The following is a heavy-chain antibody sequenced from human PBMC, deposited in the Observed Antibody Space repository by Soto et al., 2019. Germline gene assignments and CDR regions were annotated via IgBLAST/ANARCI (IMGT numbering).Heavy chain of an antibody. CDR1: GYTFTSYG. D-gene: IGHD1-7*01. V-gene: IGHV1-18*01. J-gene: IGHJ5*02. CDR3: ARAHLDWNYEFWFDP. CDR2: ISAYNGNT. Sequence: ASVKVSCKASGYTFTSYGISWVRQAPGQGLEWMGWISAYNGNTNYAQKLQGRVTMTTDTSTSTAYMELRSLRSDDTAVYYCARAHLDWNYEFWFDPWGQGTLVTFSS.